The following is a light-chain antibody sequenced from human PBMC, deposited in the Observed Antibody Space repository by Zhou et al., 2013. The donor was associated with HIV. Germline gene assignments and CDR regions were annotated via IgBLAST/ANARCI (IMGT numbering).Light chain of an antibody. CDR1: QNVAYD. Sequence: EILMTQSPSTLSLSPGESAALSCRASQNVAYDFAWYQQKPGQAPRLLIYGGSSRATGVPDRFSGSASGSDFTLNIARLEPEDYAVYYCQQYGRSRPLMFGQGTKVEVK. V-gene: IGKV3-20*01. CDR2: GGS. CDR3: QQYGRSRPLM. J-gene: IGKJ1*01.